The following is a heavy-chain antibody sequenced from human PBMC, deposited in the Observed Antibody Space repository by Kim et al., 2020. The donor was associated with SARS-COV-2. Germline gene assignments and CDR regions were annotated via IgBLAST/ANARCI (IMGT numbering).Heavy chain of an antibody. D-gene: IGHD2-15*01. V-gene: IGHV3-33*05. CDR2: ISYDGSNK. CDR1: GFTFSSYG. CDR3: ARDRSRYCSGGSCYSGYGMDV. J-gene: IGHJ6*02. Sequence: GGSLRLSCAASGFTFSSYGMHWVRQAPGKGLEWVAVISYDGSNKYYADSVKGRFTISRDNSKNTLYLQMNSLRAEDTAVYYCARDRSRYCSGGSCYSGYGMDVWGQGTTVTVSS.